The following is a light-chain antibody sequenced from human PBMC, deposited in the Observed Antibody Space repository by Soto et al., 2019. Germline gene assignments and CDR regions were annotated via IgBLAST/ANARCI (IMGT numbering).Light chain of an antibody. CDR1: QDISNY. CDR2: EAS. V-gene: IGKV1-33*01. CDR3: QQYDNPAYT. Sequence: DIQLTQSPSSLSASVGDRVTITCQASQDISNYLNWYQQKSGKAPKLLINEASNLEAGVPSRFSGSGFGTDFNLTFTSLQPEDIGTYYCQQYDNPAYTFGQGTKLEIK. J-gene: IGKJ2*01.